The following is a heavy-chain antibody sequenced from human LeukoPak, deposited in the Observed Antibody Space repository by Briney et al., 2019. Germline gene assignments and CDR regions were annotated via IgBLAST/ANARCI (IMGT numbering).Heavy chain of an antibody. CDR2: IDPDGGGT. J-gene: IGHJ4*02. CDR1: GYTFTDYY. V-gene: IGHV1-2*02. CDR3: ARVSGRSGPFEH. D-gene: IGHD3-3*01. Sequence: ASVKVSCKASGYTFTDYYMHWVRQAPGQGLEGMGWIDPDGGGTNYAQMFQGRVTMTRDTSISTAYMELSSLRSDDTAIYYCARVSGRSGPFEHWGQGTLVTVSS.